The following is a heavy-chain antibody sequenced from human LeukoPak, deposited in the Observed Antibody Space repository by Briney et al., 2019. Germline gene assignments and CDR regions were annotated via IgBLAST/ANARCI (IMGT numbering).Heavy chain of an antibody. CDR2: ISSNGGST. D-gene: IGHD6-13*01. CDR3: ARDSSWYYFDY. Sequence: GGSLRLSCGASGFTFSSYAMHWVRQAPGKGLEYVSAISSNGGSTYYANSVKGRFTISRDNSKNTLYLQMGSLRAEDMAVYYCARDSSWYYFDYWGQGTLVTVSS. CDR1: GFTFSSYA. J-gene: IGHJ4*02. V-gene: IGHV3-64*01.